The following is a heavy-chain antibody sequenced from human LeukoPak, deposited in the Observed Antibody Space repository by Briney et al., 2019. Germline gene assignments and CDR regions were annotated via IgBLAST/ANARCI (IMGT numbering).Heavy chain of an antibody. Sequence: PGGSLRLSCAASGFTFSSYSMNWVRQAPGKGLEWVSYISSSGSTIYYADSVKGRFTISRDNAKNSLYLQMNSLKTEDTAVYYCTKGMVTMDCWGQGTLVTVSS. CDR3: TKGMVTMDC. J-gene: IGHJ4*02. V-gene: IGHV3-48*04. D-gene: IGHD5-24*01. CDR2: ISSSGSTI. CDR1: GFTFSSYS.